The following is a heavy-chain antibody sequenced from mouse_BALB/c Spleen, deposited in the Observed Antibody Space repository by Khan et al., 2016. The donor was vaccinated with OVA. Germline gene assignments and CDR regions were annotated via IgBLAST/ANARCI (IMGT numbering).Heavy chain of an antibody. V-gene: IGHV1S132*01. Sequence: VQLQESGAELVKPGASVKLSCKTSGYTFTNYWIQWVKQRPGQGLGWIGQIFPGTGTTYYNENFKAKATLTLDTSSSTAYMQLSSLTSEDSAVYFCARGYCGNYEFAYWGQGTLVTVSA. CDR2: IFPGTGTT. D-gene: IGHD2-1*01. CDR3: ARGYCGNYEFAY. J-gene: IGHJ3*01. CDR1: GYTFTNYW.